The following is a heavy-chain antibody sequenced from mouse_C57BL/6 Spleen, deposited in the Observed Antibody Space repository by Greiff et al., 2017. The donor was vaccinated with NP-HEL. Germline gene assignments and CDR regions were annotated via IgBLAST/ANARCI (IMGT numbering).Heavy chain of an antibody. CDR3: ARSYYGSSPWFAY. J-gene: IGHJ3*01. Sequence: QVQLKESGPELVKPGASVKISCKASGYTFTDYYINWVKQRPGQGLEWIGWIFPGSGSTYYNEKFKGKATLTVDKSSSTAYMLLSSLTSEDSAVYFCARSYYGSSPWFAYWGQGTLVTVSA. CDR1: GYTFTDYY. CDR2: IFPGSGST. V-gene: IGHV1-75*01. D-gene: IGHD1-1*01.